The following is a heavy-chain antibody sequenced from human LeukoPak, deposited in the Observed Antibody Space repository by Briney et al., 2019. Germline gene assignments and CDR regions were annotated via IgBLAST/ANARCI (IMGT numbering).Heavy chain of an antibody. CDR1: GYTLTELS. Sequence: GASVKVSCKVSGYTLTELSMHWVRQAPGKGLEWMGGFDPEDGETIYAQKFQGRVTMTEDTSTDTAYMELSSLRSEDTAVYYCARAHASLRITMIVVGEHAFDIWGQGTMVTVSS. J-gene: IGHJ3*02. D-gene: IGHD3-22*01. V-gene: IGHV1-24*01. CDR2: FDPEDGET. CDR3: ARAHASLRITMIVVGEHAFDI.